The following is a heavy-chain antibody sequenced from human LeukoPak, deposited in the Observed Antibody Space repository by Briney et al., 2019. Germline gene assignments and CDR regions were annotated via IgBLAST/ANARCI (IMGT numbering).Heavy chain of an antibody. CDR2: INPSGGST. D-gene: IGHD2-2*01. Sequence: ASVKVSCKASGSTFTTYYMHWVRRAPGQGLEWMGIINPSGGSTSYAQKFQGRVTMTRDTSTSTVYMELSSLRSEDTAVYYCASSYCSSTSCHDYYYYGMDVWGQGTTVTVSS. J-gene: IGHJ6*02. CDR1: GSTFTTYY. CDR3: ASSYCSSTSCHDYYYYGMDV. V-gene: IGHV1-46*01.